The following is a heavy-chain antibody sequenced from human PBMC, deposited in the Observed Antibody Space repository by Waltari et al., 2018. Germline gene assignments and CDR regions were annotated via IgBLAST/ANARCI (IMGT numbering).Heavy chain of an antibody. D-gene: IGHD2-15*01. V-gene: IGHV3-30-3*01. CDR1: GFTYSRYA. J-gene: IGHJ3*02. Sequence: QVQLVESGGGVVQPGRSLRLSCAASGFTYSRYAMHWVRQAPGKGLEWVAVISYDGSNKYYADSVKGRFTISRDNSKNTLYLQMNSLRAEDTAVYYCARGSSPDVAFDIWGQGTMVTVSS. CDR2: ISYDGSNK. CDR3: ARGSSPDVAFDI.